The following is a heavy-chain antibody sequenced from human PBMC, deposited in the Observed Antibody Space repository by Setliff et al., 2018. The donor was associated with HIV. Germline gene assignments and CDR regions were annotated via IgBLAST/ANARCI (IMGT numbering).Heavy chain of an antibody. D-gene: IGHD6-13*01. V-gene: IGHV1-2*02. CDR2: INPNSGGT. CDR1: GYTFTGYY. J-gene: IGHJ5*02. Sequence: ASVKVSCKASGYTFTGYYMHWVRQAPGQGLEWMGWINPNSGGTNYAQEFQGRVTLTRDTSANTAYMELSSLMSEDMAVYYCARGVGSSWFENWGQGTLVTVSS. CDR3: ARGVGSSWFEN.